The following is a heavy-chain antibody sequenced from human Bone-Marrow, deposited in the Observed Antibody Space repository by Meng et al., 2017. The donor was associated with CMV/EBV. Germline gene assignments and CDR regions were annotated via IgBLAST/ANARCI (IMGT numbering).Heavy chain of an antibody. D-gene: IGHD2-15*01. CDR3: TTDEGDVVVVAATHHDY. CDR1: GFTFSKAW. Sequence: GESLKISCAASGFTFSKAWMSWVRQAPGKELEWVGRIKSKTDGGTTDYAAPVKGRFTISRDDSKNTLYLQMNSLTTEDTAVYYCTTDEGDVVVVAATHHDYWGQGSLVTFSS. CDR2: IKSKTDGGTT. V-gene: IGHV3-15*01. J-gene: IGHJ4*02.